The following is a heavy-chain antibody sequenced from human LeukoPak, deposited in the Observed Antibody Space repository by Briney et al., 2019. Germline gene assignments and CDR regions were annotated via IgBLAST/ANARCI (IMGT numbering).Heavy chain of an antibody. J-gene: IGHJ4*02. CDR1: GYTFTGYA. Sequence: ASVKVSCKASGYTFTGYAISWVRQAPGQGLEWMGWVSAYNGATNYAQNFQDRVTMTTDTPTTTAYMELSSLRSEDTAVYYCASLGSPLGDWGQGTLVTVSS. CDR2: VSAYNGAT. CDR3: ASLGSPLGD. V-gene: IGHV1-18*01. D-gene: IGHD3-16*01.